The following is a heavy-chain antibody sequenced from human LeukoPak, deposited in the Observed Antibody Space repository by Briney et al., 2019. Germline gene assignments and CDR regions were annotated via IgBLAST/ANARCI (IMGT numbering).Heavy chain of an antibody. J-gene: IGHJ3*02. CDR1: GGSISSYY. CDR3: ARQRGTLDAFDI. CDR2: IYYSGST. V-gene: IGHV4-59*08. Sequence: PSETLSLTCTVSGGSISSYYWSWIRQPPGKGLEWIGYIYYSGSTNYNPSLKSRVTISVDTSKNQFSLKVSSVTAAGTAVYYCARQRGTLDAFDIWGQGTMVTVSS.